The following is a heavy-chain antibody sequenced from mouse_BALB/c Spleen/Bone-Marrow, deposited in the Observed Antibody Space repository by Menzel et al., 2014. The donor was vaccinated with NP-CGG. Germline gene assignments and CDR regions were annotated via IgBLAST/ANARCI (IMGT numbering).Heavy chain of an antibody. CDR2: INPYNGDT. CDR1: GYSFTGYF. D-gene: IGHD1-1*01. Sequence: EVKLMESGPELVKPGASVKISCKASGYSFTGYFMNWIGRINPYNGDTFYNQKFKDKATLTEDKSSSTAHMELRSLASEDSAVYYCTRVTTNWYFDVWGAGTTVTVSS. J-gene: IGHJ1*01. V-gene: IGHV1-20*02. CDR3: TRVTTNWYFDV.